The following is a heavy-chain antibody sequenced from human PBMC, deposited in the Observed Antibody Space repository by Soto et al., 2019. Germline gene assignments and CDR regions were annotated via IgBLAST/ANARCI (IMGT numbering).Heavy chain of an antibody. V-gene: IGHV3-33*08. CDR3: ARDRGYRRYFDSSGFWADS. J-gene: IGHJ4*02. CDR1: GFTFSNYG. D-gene: IGHD3-22*01. Sequence: QVQLVESGGGVAQPGRSLRLSCAASGFTFSNYGMDWVRQAPGKGLEWVAAVVYDGSKKYYAVSVKGRFTVSRDNYKNTLFLEMNALRAEDTAVYYCARDRGYRRYFDSSGFWADSWGQGTLVTVSS. CDR2: VVYDGSKK.